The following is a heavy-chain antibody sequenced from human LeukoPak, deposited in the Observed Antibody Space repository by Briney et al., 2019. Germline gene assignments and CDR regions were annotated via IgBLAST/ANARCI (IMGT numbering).Heavy chain of an antibody. CDR1: GFIYRNYS. D-gene: IGHD5-18*01. J-gene: IGHJ4*02. CDR2: ISDSGAYT. CDR3: ATLPNYSYGHPYYFDS. Sequence: GWSLSLSCAASGFIYRNYSMSGVRQPPARGLEWVSAISDSGAYTYYADSVKGRFTTSRDNSKNTLYLQMNSLRAADTAVYYCATLPNYSYGHPYYFDSWGREPWSPSPQ. V-gene: IGHV3-23*01.